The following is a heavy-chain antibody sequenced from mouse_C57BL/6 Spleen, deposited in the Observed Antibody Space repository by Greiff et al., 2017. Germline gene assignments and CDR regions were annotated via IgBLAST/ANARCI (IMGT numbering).Heavy chain of an antibody. V-gene: IGHV1-74*01. D-gene: IGHD2-3*01. CDR1: GYTFTSYW. CDR2: INPSASDT. Sequence: VQLQQPGAELVKPGASVKVSCKASGYTFTSYWMHWVKQTPGQGLEWIGRINPSASDTNYNQKFKGKATLTVDKSSSTAYMQLSSLTSEDSAVYCCAISGDGYCDDFDYWGQGTTLTVSS. J-gene: IGHJ2*01. CDR3: AISGDGYCDDFDY.